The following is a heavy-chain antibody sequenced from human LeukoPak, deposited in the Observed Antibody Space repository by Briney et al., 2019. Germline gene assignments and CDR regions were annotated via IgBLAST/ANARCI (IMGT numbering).Heavy chain of an antibody. V-gene: IGHV3-33*06. D-gene: IGHD2-2*02. J-gene: IGHJ6*03. Sequence: QPGRSLRLSCAASGFTFSSYGMHWVRQAPGKGLEWVAVIWYDGSNKYYADSVKGRFTISRDNSKNTLYLQMNSLRAEDTAVYYCAKGVLRYCSSTSCYSMDVWGKGTTVTVSS. CDR3: AKGVLRYCSSTSCYSMDV. CDR1: GFTFSSYG. CDR2: IWYDGSNK.